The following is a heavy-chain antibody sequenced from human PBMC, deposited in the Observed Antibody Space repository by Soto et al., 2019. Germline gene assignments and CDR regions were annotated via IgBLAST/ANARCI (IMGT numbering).Heavy chain of an antibody. V-gene: IGHV4-59*01. CDR2: VYYSGTT. J-gene: IGHJ4*02. CDR3: ATYDSTGKFDY. CDR1: GGSILSYY. D-gene: IGHD3-22*01. Sequence: QVQLQESGPGLVKPSETLSLTCTVSGGSILSYYWSWVRQPPGKELEYIGHVYYSGTTTYNPSLTRRVTMSVETSKEQFSLKLTYVTAADTAVYYCATYDSTGKFDYWGQGILVTVSS.